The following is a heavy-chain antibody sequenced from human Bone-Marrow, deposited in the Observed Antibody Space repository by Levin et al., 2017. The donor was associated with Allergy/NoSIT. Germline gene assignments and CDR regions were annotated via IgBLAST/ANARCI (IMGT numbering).Heavy chain of an antibody. CDR1: GYTFTSYY. D-gene: IGHD2-2*01. Sequence: ASVKVSCKASGYTFTSYYMHWVRQAPGQGLEWMGIINPSGGSTSYAQKFQGRVTMTRDTSTSTVYMELSSLRSEDTAVYYCARGGEGYCSSTSCDLIDYWGQGTLVTVSS. CDR2: INPSGGST. J-gene: IGHJ4*02. V-gene: IGHV1-46*01. CDR3: ARGGEGYCSSTSCDLIDY.